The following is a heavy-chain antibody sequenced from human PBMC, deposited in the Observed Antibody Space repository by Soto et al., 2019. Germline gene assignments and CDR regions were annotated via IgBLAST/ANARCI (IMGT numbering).Heavy chain of an antibody. J-gene: IGHJ2*01. CDR1: GYSFTHYS. Sequence: EVQLVQSGAEVRKPGESLKISCKGSGYSFTHYSMCWVRPKPGQGLEWMGTIFPGDSDTRHSPSFQGQVTISADRSTSTAYLQWCSVKASYTATYSCARPNQPNFGRDSYYVFGYWYFDLWGRSTLVTVSS. D-gene: IGHD2-21*02. V-gene: IGHV5-51*01. CDR3: ARPNQPNFGRDSYYVFGYWYFDL. CDR2: IFPGDSDT.